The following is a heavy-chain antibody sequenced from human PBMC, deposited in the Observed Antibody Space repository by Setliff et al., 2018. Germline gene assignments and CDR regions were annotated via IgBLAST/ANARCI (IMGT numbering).Heavy chain of an antibody. J-gene: IGHJ6*03. Sequence: ASVKVSCKASGGTFSSYGISWVRQAPGQGLEWMGGTIPIFGTTDYAQKFRGRVTIITDESTSIAFMQLSSLRSEDTAVYYCVREGVDSRSSTDYRYYMDVWGKGTTVTVSS. V-gene: IGHV1-69*05. D-gene: IGHD3-22*01. CDR2: TIPIFGTT. CDR1: GGTFSSYG. CDR3: VREGVDSRSSTDYRYYMDV.